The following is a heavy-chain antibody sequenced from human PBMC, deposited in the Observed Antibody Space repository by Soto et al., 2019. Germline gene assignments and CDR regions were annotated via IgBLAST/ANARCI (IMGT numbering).Heavy chain of an antibody. V-gene: IGHV4-31*02. J-gene: IGHJ4*02. CDR2: IYYSGST. CDR1: GGSISSGGYC. Sequence: PSETLSLTWTVSGGSISSGGYCWSWIRQHPGKGLEWIGYIYYSGSTYYNPSLKSRVTISVDTSKNQFSLKLSSVTAADTTVYYCASRDSSGYYDYWGQGTLVTSPQ. D-gene: IGHD3-22*01. CDR3: ASRDSSGYYDY.